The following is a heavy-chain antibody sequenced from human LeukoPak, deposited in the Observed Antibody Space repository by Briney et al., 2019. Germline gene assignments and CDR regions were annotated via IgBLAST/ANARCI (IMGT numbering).Heavy chain of an antibody. CDR3: ARSSGSYRKQYFDY. J-gene: IGHJ4*02. D-gene: IGHD1-26*01. V-gene: IGHV1-2*02. CDR2: INPNSGGT. CDR1: GYTFTGYY. Sequence: ASVEVSCKASGYTFTGYYMHWVRQAPGQGLEWMGWINPNSGGTNYAQKFQGRVTMTRDTSISTAYMELSRLRSDDTAVYYCARSSGSYRKQYFDYWGQGTLVTVSS.